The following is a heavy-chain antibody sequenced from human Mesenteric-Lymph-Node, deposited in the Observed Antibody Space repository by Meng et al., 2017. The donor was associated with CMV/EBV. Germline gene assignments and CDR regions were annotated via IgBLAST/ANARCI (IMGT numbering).Heavy chain of an antibody. J-gene: IGHJ6*02. CDR1: GGSTSSANYY. V-gene: IGHV4-39*07. D-gene: IGHD3-16*01. CDR3: ASDNRYYSTSYYYYGMDV. CDR2: IYYSGST. Sequence: SETLSLTCTLSGGSTSSANYYWGWIRQPPGKGLEWIGNIYYSGSTDYNPSLKSRVTISVDMSKSQFSLKLGSVTAADTAIYYCASDNRYYSTSYYYYGMDVWGQGTTVTVSS.